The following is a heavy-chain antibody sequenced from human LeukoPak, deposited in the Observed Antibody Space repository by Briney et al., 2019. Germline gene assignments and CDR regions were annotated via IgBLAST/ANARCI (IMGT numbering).Heavy chain of an antibody. CDR2: MNPNSGNT. V-gene: IGHV1-8*01. J-gene: IGHJ6*02. Sequence: GASVKVSCKASGYTFTSYDINWVRQATGQGLEWMGWMNPNSGNTGYALKFQGRVTMTRNTSISTAYMELSSLRSEDTAVYYCARADSGSYWITDYYYGMDVWGQGTTVTVSS. CDR3: ARADSGSYWITDYYYGMDV. D-gene: IGHD1-26*01. CDR1: GYTFTSYD.